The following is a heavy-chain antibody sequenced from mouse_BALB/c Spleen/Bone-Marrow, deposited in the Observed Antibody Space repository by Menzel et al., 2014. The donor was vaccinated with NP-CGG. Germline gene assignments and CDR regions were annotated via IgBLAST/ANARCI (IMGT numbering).Heavy chain of an antibody. V-gene: IGHV1-7*01. CDR1: GYTFTTYW. Sequence: VKLMESGAELAKPGASVKMSCKASGYTFTTYWMHWVKQRPGQGLEWIGYINPSTGYTEYIQKFKDKATLTADKSSSTAYMQLSSLTSEDSAVYYCTRQGFACWGQGTLVTVSA. CDR3: TRQGFAC. CDR2: INPSTGYT. J-gene: IGHJ3*01.